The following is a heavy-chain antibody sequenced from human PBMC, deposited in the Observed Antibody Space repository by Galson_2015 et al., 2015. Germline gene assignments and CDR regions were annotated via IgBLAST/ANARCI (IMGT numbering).Heavy chain of an antibody. D-gene: IGHD7-27*01. CDR1: GFTFSDYY. CDR3: ARGNWDDY. CDR2: ISNGGSAI. J-gene: IGHJ4*02. Sequence: SLRLSCAASGFTFSDYYMSWIRQAPGKGLEWLAYISNGGSAINYADSVKGRFSVSRDNAKNSLCLQINSLRAEDTAVYYCARGNWDDYWSQGTLVTVSS. V-gene: IGHV3-11*01.